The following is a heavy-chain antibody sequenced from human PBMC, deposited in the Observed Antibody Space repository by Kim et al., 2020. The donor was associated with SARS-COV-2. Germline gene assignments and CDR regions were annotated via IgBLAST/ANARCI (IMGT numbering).Heavy chain of an antibody. CDR2: ISYDGSNK. CDR3: ARELRYFDWLLPGTLYGMDV. D-gene: IGHD3-9*01. J-gene: IGHJ6*02. CDR1: GFTFSSYA. Sequence: GGSLRLSCAASGFTFSSYAMHWVRQAPGKGLEWVAVISYDGSNKYYADSVKGRFTISRDNSKNTLYLQMNSLRAEDTAVYYCARELRYFDWLLPGTLYGMDVWGQGTTVTVSS. V-gene: IGHV3-30-3*01.